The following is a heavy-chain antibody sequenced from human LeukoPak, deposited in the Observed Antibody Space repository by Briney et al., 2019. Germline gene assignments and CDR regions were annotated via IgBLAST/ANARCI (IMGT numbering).Heavy chain of an antibody. CDR1: GFTVSSNY. CDR2: IYGRGNI. V-gene: IGHV3-53*01. J-gene: IGHJ4*02. CDR3: ARGAGYNYPYYFDY. Sequence: AGGSLRLSCAASGFTVSSNYMNWVRQAPGKGLEWVSVIYGRGNIYYADSVKGRFTISRDNSKNTLYLQMNSLRAEDTAVYYCARGAGYNYPYYFDYWGQGTLVTVSS. D-gene: IGHD5-24*01.